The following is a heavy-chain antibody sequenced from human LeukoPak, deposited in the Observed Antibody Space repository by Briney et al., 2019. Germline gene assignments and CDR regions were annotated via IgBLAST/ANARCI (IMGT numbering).Heavy chain of an antibody. CDR3: VRQFCGENSCRYRTYFDY. CDR2: INCNTGDP. V-gene: IGHV7-4-1*02. Sequence: ASVKVSCKASGYTFSNYAVNWVRQAPGQGPEWMGWINCNTGDPAYAQGFTGRFVLSLDTSVRTTYLQISNLKAEDTAVYYCVRQFCGENSCRYRTYFDYWGQGTLVTVSS. D-gene: IGHD2-21*01. CDR1: GYTFSNYA. J-gene: IGHJ4*02.